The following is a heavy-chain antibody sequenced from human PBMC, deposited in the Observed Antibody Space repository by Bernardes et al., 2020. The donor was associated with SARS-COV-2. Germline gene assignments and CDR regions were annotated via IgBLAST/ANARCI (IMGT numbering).Heavy chain of an antibody. J-gene: IGHJ4*02. D-gene: IGHD2-15*01. CDR2: ISAYNGYT. CDR3: ARALISDCSGGSCYPDYGDYFDY. Sequence: ASLKDSCKTSGYTFTAYVIIWVRQAPGQGLESMGWISAYNGYTAYAQKFQGRVTMTTDTSTSTAYMELRSLRSDDTAVYYCARALISDCSGGSCYPDYGDYFDYWGQGTLLTVSS. CDR1: GYTFTAYV. V-gene: IGHV1-18*01.